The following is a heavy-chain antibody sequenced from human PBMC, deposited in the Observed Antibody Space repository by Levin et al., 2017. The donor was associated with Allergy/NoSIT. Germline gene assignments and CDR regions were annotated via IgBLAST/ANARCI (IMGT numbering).Heavy chain of an antibody. CDR1: GGSVSSGSYY. Sequence: GSLRLSCTVSGGSVSSGSYYWSWIRQPPGKGLEWIGYIYYSGSTNYNPSLKSRVTISVDTSKNQFSLKLSSVTAADTAVYYCARGTNRNCSGGSCHDAFDIWGQGTMVTVSS. V-gene: IGHV4-61*01. D-gene: IGHD2-15*01. CDR3: ARGTNRNCSGGSCHDAFDI. CDR2: IYYSGST. J-gene: IGHJ3*02.